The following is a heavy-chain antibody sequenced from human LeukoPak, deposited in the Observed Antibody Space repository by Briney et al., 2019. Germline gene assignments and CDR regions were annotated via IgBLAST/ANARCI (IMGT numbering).Heavy chain of an antibody. D-gene: IGHD6-13*01. Sequence: ASVKVSCKASNYPFTRYGISWVRQAPGQGLEWMGWISGSNGNTNYAQKFQGRVTMTRDTSISTAYMELSRLRSDDTAVYYCARGAAAAGTTARTWFDPWGQGTLVTVSS. CDR1: NYPFTRYG. J-gene: IGHJ5*02. CDR2: ISGSNGNT. V-gene: IGHV1-18*01. CDR3: ARGAAAAGTTARTWFDP.